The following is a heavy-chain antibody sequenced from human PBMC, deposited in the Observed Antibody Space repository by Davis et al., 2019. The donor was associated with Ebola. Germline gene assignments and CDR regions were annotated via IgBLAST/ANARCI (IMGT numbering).Heavy chain of an antibody. CDR3: ARGRVGATSRYFDY. CDR2: VNPNLGGT. D-gene: IGHD1-26*01. Sequence: ASVKVSCKTSGYTFTGYYIHWVRQAPGQGLEWMGWVNPNLGGTNYAPRFKGRVTMTRDTSITTAYMELRTLRSDDTAVYYCARGRVGATSRYFDYWGQGTLVSVSS. J-gene: IGHJ4*02. V-gene: IGHV1-2*02. CDR1: GYTFTGYY.